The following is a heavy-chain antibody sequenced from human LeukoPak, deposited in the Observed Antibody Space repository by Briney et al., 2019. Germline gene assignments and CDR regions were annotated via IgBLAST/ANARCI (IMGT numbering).Heavy chain of an antibody. D-gene: IGHD5-18*01. CDR1: GFTFGDYA. J-gene: IGHJ4*02. CDR2: IRSKAYGGTT. CDR3: TRDGVDTAVRY. Sequence: GGSLRLSCTASGFTFGDYAMSWVRQAPGKGLKWVGFIRSKAYGGTTEYAASVKGRFTISRDDSKSIAYLQMNSLKTEDTAVYYCTRDGVDTAVRYWGQGTLVTVSS. V-gene: IGHV3-49*04.